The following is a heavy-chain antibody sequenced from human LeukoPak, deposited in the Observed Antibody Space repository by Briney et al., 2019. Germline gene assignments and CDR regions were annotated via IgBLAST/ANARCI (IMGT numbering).Heavy chain of an antibody. CDR3: AKDLRAKAIAAAGTSFDP. V-gene: IGHV3-30*02. D-gene: IGHD6-13*01. J-gene: IGHJ5*02. Sequence: GGSLRLSCAASGFTFSSYGMHWVRQAPGEGLEWVAFIRYDGSNKYYADSVKGRFTTSRDNSKNTLYLQMNSLRAEDTAVYYCAKDLRAKAIAAAGTSFDPWGQGTLVTVSS. CDR2: IRYDGSNK. CDR1: GFTFSSYG.